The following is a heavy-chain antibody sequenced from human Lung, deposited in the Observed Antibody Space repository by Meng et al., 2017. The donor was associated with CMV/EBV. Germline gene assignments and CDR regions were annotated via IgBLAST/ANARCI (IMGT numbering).Heavy chain of an antibody. V-gene: IGHV1-46*01. Sequence: ASVKVSCKASGYTFPRHWMHWVRQAPGQGLEWMGIINPTGGGTSYAQKFQGRVTMTRDTSTSTVYMELSSLRSEDTAVYYCARDHPPQSSSPPGVNWFDPWGQGTLGT. CDR2: INPTGGGT. D-gene: IGHD6-13*01. CDR1: GYTFPRHW. CDR3: ARDHPPQSSSPPGVNWFDP. J-gene: IGHJ5*02.